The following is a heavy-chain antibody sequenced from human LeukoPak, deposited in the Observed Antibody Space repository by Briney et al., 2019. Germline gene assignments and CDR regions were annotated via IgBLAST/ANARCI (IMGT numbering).Heavy chain of an antibody. V-gene: IGHV3-30*18. CDR2: ISYDGSNK. Sequence: GGSLRLSCAASGFTFSSYGMHWVRQAPGKGLEWVAVISYDGSNKYYADSVKGRFTISRDNSKNTLYLQMNSLRAEDTAVYYCAKDEGWLQLRYYFDYWGQGTLVTVSS. CDR1: GFTFSSYG. D-gene: IGHD5-24*01. J-gene: IGHJ4*02. CDR3: AKDEGWLQLRYYFDY.